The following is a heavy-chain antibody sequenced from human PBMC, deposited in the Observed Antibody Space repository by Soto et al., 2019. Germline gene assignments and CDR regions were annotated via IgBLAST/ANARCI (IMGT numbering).Heavy chain of an antibody. CDR1: GYSFTSYW. CDR3: ARQTVLYSDWFDP. D-gene: IGHD3-10*02. Sequence: PGESLKISCKGSGYSFTSYWISWVRQMPGKGLEWMGRIDPSDSYTNYSPSFQGHVTISADKSISTAYLQWCSLKASDTAMYYCARQTVLYSDWFDPWGQGTLVTVSS. V-gene: IGHV5-10-1*01. J-gene: IGHJ5*02. CDR2: IDPSDSYT.